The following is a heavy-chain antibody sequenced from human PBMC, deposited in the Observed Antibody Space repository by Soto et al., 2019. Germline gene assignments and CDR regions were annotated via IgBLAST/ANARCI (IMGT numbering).Heavy chain of an antibody. V-gene: IGHV3-23*01. D-gene: IGHD3-3*01. CDR2: ISAGGAST. J-gene: IGHJ5*02. Sequence: GGSLRLSCVGSGLTLTSSVMSWVRQAPGKGLEWVAAISAGGASTYYADSVKGRFTISRDTSKNTLYLQINNLRVEDTAIYYCAKDIRSGRTKNWFDPWGQGTQVTVSS. CDR3: AKDIRSGRTKNWFDP. CDR1: GLTLTSSV.